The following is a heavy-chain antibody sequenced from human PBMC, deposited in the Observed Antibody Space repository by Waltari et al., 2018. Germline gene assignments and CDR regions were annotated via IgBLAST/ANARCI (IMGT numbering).Heavy chain of an antibody. D-gene: IGHD3-22*01. CDR3: AHRRGGSSGYYWFDY. CDR1: GFPPSTSALG. Sequence: QITLKESGPTLVKPPQTLTLTCTSPGFPPSTSALGWGWIRQPPGKALEWLALISWDDDKRYSPSLKSRLTITKDTSKNQVVLTMTNMDPVDTATYYCAHRRGGSSGYYWFDYWGQGTLVTVSS. J-gene: IGHJ4*02. CDR2: ISWDDDK. V-gene: IGHV2-5*02.